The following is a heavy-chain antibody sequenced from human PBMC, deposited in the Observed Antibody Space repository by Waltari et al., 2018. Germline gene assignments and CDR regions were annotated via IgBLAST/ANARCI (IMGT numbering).Heavy chain of an antibody. Sequence: QLQLQESGPGLVKPSETLSLTCPVSGSISSTTYYWGGIRQPPGKGLEWIGSMSSSGHTYYNPSLKSRVTISVDTSKNQFSLRLSSVTAADTAVYYCARRSRGSGSYAFGAFDIWGQGTMVIVSS. D-gene: IGHD1-26*01. V-gene: IGHV4-39*01. CDR1: GSISSTTYY. CDR3: ARRSRGSGSYAFGAFDI. J-gene: IGHJ3*02. CDR2: MSSSGHT.